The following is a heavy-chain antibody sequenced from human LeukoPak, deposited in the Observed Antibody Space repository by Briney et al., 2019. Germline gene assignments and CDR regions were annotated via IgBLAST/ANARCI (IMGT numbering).Heavy chain of an antibody. Sequence: PSETLSLTCAVYGGSFSDYYWSWIRQPPGKGLEWIGEINHSGSTNYNPPLKSRVTISVDTSKNQFSLDLSSVTAADTAVYYCARGTQLWSYGMDVWGQGTTVTVSS. CDR1: GGSFSDYY. D-gene: IGHD5-18*01. V-gene: IGHV4-34*01. CDR2: INHSGST. CDR3: ARGTQLWSYGMDV. J-gene: IGHJ6*02.